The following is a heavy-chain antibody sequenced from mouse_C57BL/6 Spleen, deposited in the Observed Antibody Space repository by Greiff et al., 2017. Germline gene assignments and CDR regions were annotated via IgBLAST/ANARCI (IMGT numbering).Heavy chain of an antibody. Sequence: QVQLQQSGAELVRPGASVTLSCKASGYTFTDYEMHWVKQTPVHGLEWIGAIDPETGGTAYNQKFKGKAILTADKSSSTAYMELRSLTSEDSAVYYCTREGYDYDDYWGQGTLVTVSA. CDR2: IDPETGGT. J-gene: IGHJ3*01. CDR3: TREGYDYDDY. CDR1: GYTFTDYE. D-gene: IGHD2-4*01. V-gene: IGHV1-15*01.